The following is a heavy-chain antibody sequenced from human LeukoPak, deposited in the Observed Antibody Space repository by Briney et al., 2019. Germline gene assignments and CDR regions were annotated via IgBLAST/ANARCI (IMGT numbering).Heavy chain of an antibody. CDR2: IIPIFGTA. Sequence: SVKVSCKASGGTFSSYAISWVRQAPGQGLEWMGGIIPIFGTANYAQKFQGRVTITADESTSTAYMELSSLRSEDTAVYYCAKLQSDGLRTYYGMDVWGQGTTVTVSS. D-gene: IGHD4-23*01. CDR1: GGTFSSYA. V-gene: IGHV1-69*13. J-gene: IGHJ6*02. CDR3: AKLQSDGLRTYYGMDV.